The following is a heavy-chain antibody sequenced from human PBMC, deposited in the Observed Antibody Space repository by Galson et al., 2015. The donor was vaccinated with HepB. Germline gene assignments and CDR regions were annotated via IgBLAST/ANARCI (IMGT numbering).Heavy chain of an antibody. D-gene: IGHD2-2*01. V-gene: IGHV3-30-3*01. CDR2: ISYDGSNK. Sequence: SLRLSCAASGFTFSSYAMHWVRQAPGKGLEWVAVISYDGSNKYYADSVKGRFTISRDNSKNTLYLQMNSLRAEDTAVYYCARDGTGYCSSTSCQGIDYWGQGTLVTVSS. J-gene: IGHJ4*02. CDR3: ARDGTGYCSSTSCQGIDY. CDR1: GFTFSSYA.